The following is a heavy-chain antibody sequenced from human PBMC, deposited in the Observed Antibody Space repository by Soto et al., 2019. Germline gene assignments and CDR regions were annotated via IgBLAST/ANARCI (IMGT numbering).Heavy chain of an antibody. V-gene: IGHV4-59*01. J-gene: IGHJ6*03. CDR1: GGSISSYY. D-gene: IGHD3-16*02. CDR3: ARVFMITFGGVIVTGYYMDV. Sequence: SETLSLTCTVSGGSISSYYWSWIRQPPGRGLEWIGYIYYSGSTNYNPSLKSRVTISVDTSKNQFSLKLSSVTAADTAVYYCARVFMITFGGVIVTGYYMDVWGKGTTVTSP. CDR2: IYYSGST.